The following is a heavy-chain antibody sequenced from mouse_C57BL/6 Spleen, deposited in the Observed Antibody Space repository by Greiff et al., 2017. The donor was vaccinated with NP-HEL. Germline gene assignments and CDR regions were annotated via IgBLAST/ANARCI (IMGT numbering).Heavy chain of an antibody. V-gene: IGHV5-9*01. CDR1: GFTFSSYT. J-gene: IGHJ2*01. Sequence: EVKLVESGGGLVKPGGSLKLSCAASGFTFSSYTMSWVRQTPEKRLEWVATISGGGGNPYYPDSVKGRFTISRDNAKNTLYLQMSSLRSEDTALYYCAREELYYPYFDYWGQGTTLTVSS. CDR3: AREELYYPYFDY. D-gene: IGHD2-1*01. CDR2: ISGGGGNP.